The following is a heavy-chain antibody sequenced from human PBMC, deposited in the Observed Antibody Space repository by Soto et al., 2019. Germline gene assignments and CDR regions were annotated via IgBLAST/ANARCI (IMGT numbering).Heavy chain of an antibody. CDR1: VYSISGGYY. V-gene: IGHV4-38-2*02. D-gene: IGHD2-21*02. Sequence: PSESLSVTAAVSVYSISGGYYWGCIRQPPGRGREWIGSVYHNGNTYYSPSLKSRVTISVDTSRNRFSLKLSSVTAADTAVYYCARERPSCGGDCYSLGYPFDYWGQGTLVTVSS. CDR3: ARERPSCGGDCYSLGYPFDY. CDR2: VYHNGNT. J-gene: IGHJ4*02.